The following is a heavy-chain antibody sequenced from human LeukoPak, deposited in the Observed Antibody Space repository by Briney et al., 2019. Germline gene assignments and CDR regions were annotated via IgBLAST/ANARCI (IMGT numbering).Heavy chain of an antibody. Sequence: GGSLRLSRAASGFTFSSYAMHWVRQAPGKGLEWVAVISYDGSNKYYADSVKGRFTISRDNSKNTLYLQMNSLRAEDTAVYYCAKDLRAYRGSLNWFDPWGQGTLVTVSS. J-gene: IGHJ5*02. CDR3: AKDLRAYRGSLNWFDP. V-gene: IGHV3-30*04. CDR2: ISYDGSNK. CDR1: GFTFSSYA. D-gene: IGHD1-26*01.